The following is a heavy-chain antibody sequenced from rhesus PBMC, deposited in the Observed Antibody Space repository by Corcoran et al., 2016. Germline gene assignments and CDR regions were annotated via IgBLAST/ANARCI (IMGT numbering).Heavy chain of an antibody. CDR1: GGSLSSSNL. J-gene: IGHJ5-1*01. CDR3: ARHLGSSYGWRFDV. D-gene: IGHD6-43*01. CDR2: IYGSAAST. V-gene: IGHV4-93*02. Sequence: QVQLQESGPAVVKPSETLSLICAVSGGSLSSSNLWDWIRQSPGKGLEWIGGIYGSAASTVYSPSLKSRVTLSIDTSKNQFSLKLSSVTAADTAVYFCARHLGSSYGWRFDVWGAGVLVTVSS.